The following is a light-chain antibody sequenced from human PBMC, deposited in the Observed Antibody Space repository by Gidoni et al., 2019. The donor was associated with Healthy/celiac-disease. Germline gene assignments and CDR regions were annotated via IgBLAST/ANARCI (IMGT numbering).Light chain of an antibody. V-gene: IGKV3-11*01. Sequence: EIVLTQSPATLSLSPGERATLSCRASQSVSSYSAWYQQKPGQAPRLLIYDASNRATGIPARFSGSGSGTDFTLTISSLEPEDFAVYYCQQRSNWLLTFGGXTKVEIK. J-gene: IGKJ4*01. CDR2: DAS. CDR1: QSVSSY. CDR3: QQRSNWLLT.